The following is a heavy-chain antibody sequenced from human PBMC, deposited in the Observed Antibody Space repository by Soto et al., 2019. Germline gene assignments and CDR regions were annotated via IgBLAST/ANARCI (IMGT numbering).Heavy chain of an antibody. Sequence: GSLRLSCAASGFTVSSNYMIWFRQAPGKGLEWVSVIYSGGSTYYADSVKGRFTISRDNSKNTLYLQMNSLRAEDTAVYYCARMGDSSGYSGWFDPWGQGTLVTVSS. CDR1: GFTVSSNY. CDR2: IYSGGST. J-gene: IGHJ5*02. CDR3: ARMGDSSGYSGWFDP. V-gene: IGHV3-66*01. D-gene: IGHD3-22*01.